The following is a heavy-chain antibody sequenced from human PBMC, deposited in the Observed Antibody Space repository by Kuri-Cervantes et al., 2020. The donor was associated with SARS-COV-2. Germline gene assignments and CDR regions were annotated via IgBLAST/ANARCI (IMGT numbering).Heavy chain of an antibody. D-gene: IGHD6-6*01. V-gene: IGHV1-2*02. Sequence: ASVKVSCKASGYTFTSYYMHWVRQAPGQGLEWMGWINPNSGGTNYAQKFQGRVTMTEDTSTDTAYMELSSLRSEGTAVYYCATLEQLGNYYYYYYYMDVWGKGTTVTVSS. CDR1: GYTFTSYY. CDR2: INPNSGGT. CDR3: ATLEQLGNYYYYYYYMDV. J-gene: IGHJ6*03.